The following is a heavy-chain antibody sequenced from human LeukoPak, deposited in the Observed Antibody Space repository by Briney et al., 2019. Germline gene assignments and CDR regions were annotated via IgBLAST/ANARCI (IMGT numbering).Heavy chain of an antibody. V-gene: IGHV1-69*13. J-gene: IGHJ6*03. D-gene: IGHD3-9*01. Sequence: SVKVSCKASGGTFSSYAISWVRQAPGQGLEWMGGIIPIFGTANYAQKFQGRVTITADESTSTAYMELSSLRSEDTAVYYCARDRDILTGFSYVDVWGKGTTVTISS. CDR1: GGTFSSYA. CDR3: ARDRDILTGFSYVDV. CDR2: IIPIFGTA.